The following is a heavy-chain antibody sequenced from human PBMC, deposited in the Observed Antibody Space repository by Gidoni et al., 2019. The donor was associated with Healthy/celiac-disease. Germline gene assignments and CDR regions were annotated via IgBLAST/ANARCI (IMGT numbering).Heavy chain of an antibody. CDR1: GFTVSSYS. V-gene: IGHV3-21*01. J-gene: IGHJ6*02. CDR3: ARDRPALFGVDMTNYYYYGMDV. Sequence: EVQLVESGGGLVKPGGSLRLSCAASGFTVSSYSMNWVRQAPGKGLEWVSSISSSSSYIYYADSVKGRFTISRDNAKNSLYLQMNSLRAEDTAVYYCARDRPALFGVDMTNYYYYGMDVWGQGTTVTVSS. CDR2: ISSSSSYI. D-gene: IGHD3-3*01.